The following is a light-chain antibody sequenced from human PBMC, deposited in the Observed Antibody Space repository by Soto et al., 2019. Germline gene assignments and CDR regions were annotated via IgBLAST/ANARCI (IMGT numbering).Light chain of an antibody. Sequence: DIQMTQSPSSLSASVGDRVTITCRASQSISSYLNWYQQKPGKAPKLLIYAASSLQSGVPSRFSGSGSGTEFTLTISSLQPEDFATYYCQHSYSTPFTFGPGTKVDI. V-gene: IGKV1-39*01. CDR2: AAS. CDR3: QHSYSTPFT. J-gene: IGKJ3*01. CDR1: QSISSY.